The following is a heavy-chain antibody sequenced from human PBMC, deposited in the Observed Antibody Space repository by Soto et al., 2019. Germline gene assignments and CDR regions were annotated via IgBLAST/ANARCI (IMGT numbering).Heavy chain of an antibody. CDR1: GDSIYRSYW. Sequence: QVQLLESGPGLVKPSGTLSLTCGVSGDSIYRSYWWSWVRLPPGKGPEWIGEIFHTGTTNYNPSLKSRLTMSVDKSKKEISLKLDSVTAADTAVYFCARSARYGVVGVYWGQGTGVTVSS. CDR2: IFHTGTT. CDR3: ARSARYGVVGVY. V-gene: IGHV4-4*02. D-gene: IGHD2-15*01. J-gene: IGHJ4*02.